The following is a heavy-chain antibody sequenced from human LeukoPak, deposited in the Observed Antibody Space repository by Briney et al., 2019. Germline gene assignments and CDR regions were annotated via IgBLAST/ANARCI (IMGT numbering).Heavy chain of an antibody. CDR1: GGSFSAYY. V-gene: IGHV4-34*01. CDR2: INHSGST. D-gene: IGHD4-17*01. J-gene: IGHJ4*02. CDR3: ARPYTDYALGY. Sequence: SETLSLTCAVYGGSFSAYYWSWIRQPPGKGLEWIGEINHSGSTNYNPSFKSRVTISVDTSQNQFSLKLSSVTAADTAVYYCARPYTDYALGYWGQGTLVTVSS.